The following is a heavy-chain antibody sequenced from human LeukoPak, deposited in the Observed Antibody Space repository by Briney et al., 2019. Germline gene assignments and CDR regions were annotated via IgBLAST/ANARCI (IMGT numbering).Heavy chain of an antibody. CDR2: MYYRGTT. D-gene: IGHD3-10*01. Sequence: PSETLSLTCTVSGGSINDYYWNWLRQPPGKGLEWIGFMYYRGTTNNNPSLKSRVTTSIDTSKKQFSLNLSSVTAADTAIYYCAGVFSGRRPFELWGQGILVTVSS. CDR1: GGSINDYY. CDR3: AGVFSGRRPFEL. V-gene: IGHV4-59*03. J-gene: IGHJ4*02.